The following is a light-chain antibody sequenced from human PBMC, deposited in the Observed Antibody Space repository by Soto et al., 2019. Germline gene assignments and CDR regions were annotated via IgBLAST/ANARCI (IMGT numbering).Light chain of an antibody. Sequence: SYELTQPPSVSVSPGQTARITCSGDALPKQYAYWYQQKPGQAPVLVIYKDSERPSGIPERFSGSSSGTTVTLTISGVQAEDEADYYCQSADSRGTLVVFGGGTKLTVL. CDR2: KDS. V-gene: IGLV3-25*03. J-gene: IGLJ2*01. CDR1: ALPKQY. CDR3: QSADSRGTLVV.